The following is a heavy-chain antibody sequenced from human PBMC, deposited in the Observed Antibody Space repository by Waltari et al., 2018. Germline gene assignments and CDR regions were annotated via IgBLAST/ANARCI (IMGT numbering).Heavy chain of an antibody. V-gene: IGHV4-61*09. J-gene: IGHJ4*02. D-gene: IGHD6-19*01. CDR2: IYTSGST. Sequence: QVQLQESGPGLVKPSQTLSLTCTVSGGSISSGSYYWSWIRQPAGKGLEWIGYIYTSGSTNYNPSLKSRVTISVDTSKNQFSLKLSSVTAADTAVYYCARPHPSGWYNYWGQGTLVTVSS. CDR3: ARPHPSGWYNY. CDR1: GGSISSGSYY.